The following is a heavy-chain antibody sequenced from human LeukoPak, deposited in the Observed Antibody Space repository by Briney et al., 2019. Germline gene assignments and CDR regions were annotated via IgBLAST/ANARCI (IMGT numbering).Heavy chain of an antibody. CDR2: INHSGST. D-gene: IGHD3-3*01. J-gene: IGHJ4*02. CDR1: GGSFSGYY. V-gene: IGHV4-34*01. Sequence: SETLSLTCAVYGGSFSGYYWSWIRQPPGKGLEWIGEINHSGSTNYNPSLKSRVTISVDTSKSQFSLKLSSVTAADTAVYYCARGRYDFWSGYYHMYYFDYWGQGTLVTVSS. CDR3: ARGRYDFWSGYYHMYYFDY.